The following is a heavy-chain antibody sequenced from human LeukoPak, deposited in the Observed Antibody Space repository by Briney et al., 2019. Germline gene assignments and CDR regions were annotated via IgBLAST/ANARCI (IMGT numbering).Heavy chain of an antibody. CDR1: GYSISSGYY. V-gene: IGHV4-38-2*02. J-gene: IGHJ4*02. CDR3: ARDRYYYDSSGYYIFDY. Sequence: SETLSLTCTVSGYSISSGYYWGWIRQPPGKGLEWIGSIYHSGSTYYNPSLKSRVTMSVDTSKNQFSLKLSSVTAADTAVYYCARDRYYYDSSGYYIFDYWGQGTLVTVSS. CDR2: IYHSGST. D-gene: IGHD3-22*01.